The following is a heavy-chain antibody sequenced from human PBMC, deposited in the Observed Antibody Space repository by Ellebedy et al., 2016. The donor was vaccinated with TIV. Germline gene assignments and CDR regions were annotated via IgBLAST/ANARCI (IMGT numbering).Heavy chain of an antibody. CDR2: INPSGGTT. CDR1: GYTFTSYY. CDR3: TRDLTNIVSGDY. J-gene: IGHJ4*02. Sequence: AASVKVSCKTSGYTFTSYYIHWVRQAPGQGLEWMGVINPSGGTTNYAQKFQGRVTMTRDTSTSTVYMELSSLRSEDTAVYYCTRDLTNIVSGDYWGQGTLVTVSS. V-gene: IGHV1-46*01. D-gene: IGHD5/OR15-5a*01.